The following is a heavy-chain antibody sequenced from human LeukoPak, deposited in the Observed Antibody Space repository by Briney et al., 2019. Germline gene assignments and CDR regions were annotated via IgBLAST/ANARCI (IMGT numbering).Heavy chain of an antibody. J-gene: IGHJ4*02. D-gene: IGHD2-2*01. Sequence: RSLRLSCAASGFTFSSYAMSWVRQAPGKGLEWVSAISGSGGSTYYADSVKGRFTISRDNPKNTLYLQMNSLRDEDTAVYYCAKDEDIVVVPAAIDYWGQGTLVTVSS. CDR1: GFTFSSYA. CDR3: AKDEDIVVVPAAIDY. CDR2: ISGSGGST. V-gene: IGHV3-23*01.